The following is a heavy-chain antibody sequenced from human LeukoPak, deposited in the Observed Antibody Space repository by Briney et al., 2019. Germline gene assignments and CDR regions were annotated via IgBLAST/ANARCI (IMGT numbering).Heavy chain of an antibody. Sequence: GGSLRLSCAASGFTFSSYAMSWVRQAPGKGLEWVSAISGSDGSTYYADSVKGRFTISRDNSKNTLYLQMNSLRAEDTAVYYCAREGYDFWGVYMDVWGKGTTVTVSS. CDR1: GFTFSSYA. CDR2: ISGSDGST. D-gene: IGHD3-3*01. V-gene: IGHV3-23*01. CDR3: AREGYDFWGVYMDV. J-gene: IGHJ6*03.